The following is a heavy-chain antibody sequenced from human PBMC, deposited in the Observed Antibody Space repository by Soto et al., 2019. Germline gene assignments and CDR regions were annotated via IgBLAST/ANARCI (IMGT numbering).Heavy chain of an antibody. Sequence: GGSLRLSCAASGFTVSSNYMSWVRQAPGKGLEWVSVIYSGGSTYYADSVKGRFTISRDNSKNTLYLQMNSLRAEDTAVYYCARHFILGNWSRYAPYFDYWGQGTLVTVSS. J-gene: IGHJ4*02. CDR1: GFTVSSNY. CDR2: IYSGGST. D-gene: IGHD3-3*01. V-gene: IGHV3-66*04. CDR3: ARHFILGNWSRYAPYFDY.